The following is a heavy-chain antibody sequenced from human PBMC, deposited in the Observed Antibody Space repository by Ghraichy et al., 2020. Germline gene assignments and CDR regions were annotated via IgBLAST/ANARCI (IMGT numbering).Heavy chain of an antibody. CDR3: ARDMRAVYGGLDY. J-gene: IGHJ4*02. D-gene: IGHD4/OR15-4a*01. CDR2: IRSSSSYI. V-gene: IGHV3-21*01. Sequence: GGSLRLSCAASGFSFSSYSMNWVRQAPGKGREWVSFIRSSSSYIYYADSVKGRFTISRDNAKNSLYLQMNSLRAEDTAVYYCARDMRAVYGGLDYWGQGTLVTVSS. CDR1: GFSFSSYS.